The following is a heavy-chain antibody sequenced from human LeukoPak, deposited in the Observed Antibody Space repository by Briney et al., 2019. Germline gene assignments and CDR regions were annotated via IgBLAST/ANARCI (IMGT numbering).Heavy chain of an antibody. CDR3: ARAHNWKYGSFDF. CDR2: ISSSSSYI. D-gene: IGHD1-7*01. J-gene: IGHJ4*02. CDR1: GFTFSSYS. V-gene: IGHV3-21*01. Sequence: PGGSLRLSCAASGFTFSSYSMNWVRQAPGKGLEWVSCISSSSSYIYYADSVKGRFTISRDNAKNSLYLQMNSLRAEDTAVYYCARAHNWKYGSFDFWGQGTLVTVSS.